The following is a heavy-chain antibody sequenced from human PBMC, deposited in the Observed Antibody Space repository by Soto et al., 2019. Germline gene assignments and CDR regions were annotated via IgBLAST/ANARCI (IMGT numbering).Heavy chain of an antibody. CDR2: IYYSGST. Sequence: LTCTVSGGSISSGDYYWSWIRQPPGKGLEWIGYIYYSGSTYYNPSLKSRVTISVDTSKNQFSLKLSSVTAADTAVYYCARDRSYDSSGYYYVGAFDIWGQGTMVTVSS. D-gene: IGHD3-22*01. CDR1: GGSISSGDYY. J-gene: IGHJ3*02. V-gene: IGHV4-30-4*01. CDR3: ARDRSYDSSGYYYVGAFDI.